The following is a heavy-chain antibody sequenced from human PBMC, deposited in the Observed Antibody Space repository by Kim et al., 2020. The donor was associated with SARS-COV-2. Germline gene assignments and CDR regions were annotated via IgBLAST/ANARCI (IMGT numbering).Heavy chain of an antibody. D-gene: IGHD3-10*01. J-gene: IGHJ4*02. CDR2: INAGNGNT. V-gene: IGHV1-3*01. CDR1: GYTFTSYA. Sequence: ASVKVSCKASGYTFTSYAMHWVRQAPGQRLEWMGWINAGNGNTKYSQKFQGRVTITRDTSASTAYMELSSLRSEDTAVYYCARTIVLEVWFGAAFDYWGQGTLVTVSS. CDR3: ARTIVLEVWFGAAFDY.